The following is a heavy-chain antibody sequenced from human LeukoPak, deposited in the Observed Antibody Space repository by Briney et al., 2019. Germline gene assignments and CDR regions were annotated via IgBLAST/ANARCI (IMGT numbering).Heavy chain of an antibody. V-gene: IGHV1-2*02. J-gene: IGHJ6*03. CDR1: GYTFTGYY. CDR2: INPNSGGT. CDR3: AREGGGYSSSWPNYHYYYMDV. Sequence: GASVKVSCKASGYTFTGYYMHWVRQAPGQGLEWMGWINPNSGGTNYAQKFQGRVTMTRDTSISTAYMELSRLRSEDTAVYYCAREGGGYSSSWPNYHYYYMDVWGKGTTVTVSS. D-gene: IGHD6-13*01.